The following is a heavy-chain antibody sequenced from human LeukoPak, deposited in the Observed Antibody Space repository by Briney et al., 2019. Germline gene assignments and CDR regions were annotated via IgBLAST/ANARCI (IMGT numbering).Heavy chain of an antibody. CDR2: ISGSGGST. D-gene: IGHD2-2*02. CDR3: ARDSANICSSTSCYTYYYYGMDV. Sequence: PGGSLRLSCAASGFTFSSYAMSWVRQAPGKGLEWVSAISGSGGSTYYADSVKGRFTISRDNSKNTLYLQMNSLRAEDTAVYYCARDSANICSSTSCYTYYYYGMDVWGQGTTVTVSS. J-gene: IGHJ6*02. CDR1: GFTFSSYA. V-gene: IGHV3-23*01.